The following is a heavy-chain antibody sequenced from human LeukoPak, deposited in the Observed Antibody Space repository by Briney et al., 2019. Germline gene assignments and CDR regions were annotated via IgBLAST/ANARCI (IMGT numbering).Heavy chain of an antibody. Sequence: GASVMVSCKASGYTFTGYYMHWVRQAPGQGLEWMGWINPNSGGTNYAQKFQGRVTMTRDTSISTAYMELSRLRSDDTAVYYCARDPASSGYYRDYWGQGTLVTVSS. CDR2: INPNSGGT. J-gene: IGHJ4*02. CDR3: ARDPASSGYYRDY. CDR1: GYTFTGYY. V-gene: IGHV1-2*02. D-gene: IGHD3-22*01.